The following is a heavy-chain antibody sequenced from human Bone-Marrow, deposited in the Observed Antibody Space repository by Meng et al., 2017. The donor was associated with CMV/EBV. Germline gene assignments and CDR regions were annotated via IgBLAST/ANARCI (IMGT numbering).Heavy chain of an antibody. J-gene: IGHJ3*02. V-gene: IGHV1-69*10. CDR1: GGTFSSYA. CDR3: ARDSLSVRFLEWWSDAFDI. D-gene: IGHD3-3*01. CDR2: IIPILGIA. Sequence: KISCKASGGTFSSYAISWVRQAPGQGLEWMGGIIPILGIANYAQKFQGRVTITADKSTSTAYMELSSLRSEDTAVYYCARDSLSVRFLEWWSDAFDIWGQGTMVTVSS.